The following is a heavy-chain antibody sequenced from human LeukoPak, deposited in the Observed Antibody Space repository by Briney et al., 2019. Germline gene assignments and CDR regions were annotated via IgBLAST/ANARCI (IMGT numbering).Heavy chain of an antibody. CDR1: GFTFSSYE. CDR2: ISSSGSTI. V-gene: IGHV3-48*03. J-gene: IGHJ4*02. CDR3: ASGSGSYYRIDY. D-gene: IGHD3-10*01. Sequence: PGGSLRLSCAASGFTFSSYEMNWVRQAPGKGLEWVSYISSSGSTIYYADSVKGRFTISRDNSKNTLYLQMNSLRAEDTAVYYCASGSGSYYRIDYWGQGTLVTVSS.